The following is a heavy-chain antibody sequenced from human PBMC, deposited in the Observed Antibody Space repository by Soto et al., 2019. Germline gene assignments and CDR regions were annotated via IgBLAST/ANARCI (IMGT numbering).Heavy chain of an antibody. CDR1: GGSISSGPYY. CDR2: IYYSGTT. D-gene: IGHD3-9*01. CDR3: ARAPYSDVLTGLRWSYYFDS. Sequence: SETLSLTCAVSGGSISSGPYYWGWIRQPPGKGLEWIGSIYYSGTTYYNPSLKSRVTMSVDTSKNQFSLEMNSVTAADTAVYFCARAPYSDVLTGLRWSYYFDSWGQGIQVTVSS. J-gene: IGHJ4*02. V-gene: IGHV4-39*07.